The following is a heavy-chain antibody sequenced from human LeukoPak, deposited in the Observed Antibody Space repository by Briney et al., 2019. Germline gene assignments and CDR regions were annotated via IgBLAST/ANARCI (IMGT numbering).Heavy chain of an antibody. J-gene: IGHJ4*02. CDR3: AREPCTSCYTDY. Sequence: GGSLSLSCGACVFTFSSYSMNWVRQAPGKGLEWVSYISSRSSSIYYADSVKGRFTIPRDNAKNSLSMQMNSLRAEDTAVYYCAREPCTSCYTDYWGQGTLVTVSS. V-gene: IGHV3-48*01. D-gene: IGHD2-2*01. CDR1: VFTFSSYS. CDR2: ISSRSSSI.